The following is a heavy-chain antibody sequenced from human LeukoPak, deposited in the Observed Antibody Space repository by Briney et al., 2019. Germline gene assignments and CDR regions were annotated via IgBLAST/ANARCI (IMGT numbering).Heavy chain of an antibody. CDR1: GGTFSSYA. J-gene: IGHJ4*02. D-gene: IGHD5-24*01. V-gene: IGHV1-69*15. Sequence: SVKVPCKASGGTFSSYAISWVRQAPGQGLEWMGRIIPIFGTANYAQKFQGRVTITADESTSTAYMELSSLRSEDTAVYYCARGGWLQTTYYFDYWGQGTLVTVSS. CDR2: IIPIFGTA. CDR3: ARGGWLQTTYYFDY.